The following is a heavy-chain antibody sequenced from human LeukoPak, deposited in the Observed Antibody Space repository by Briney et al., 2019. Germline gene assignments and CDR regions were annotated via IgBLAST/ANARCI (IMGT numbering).Heavy chain of an antibody. J-gene: IGHJ4*02. CDR2: INIGVSDT. CDR3: ARGMATVTGPFDS. CDR1: GFTFSSDW. V-gene: IGHV3-74*01. D-gene: IGHD4-17*01. Sequence: GSLRLSCAPSGFTFSSDWMHWGPQAPGKGLMWVSRINIGVSDTLYADSAKGRFTISRDNAKDTLYLQMNSLRAEDTAVYYCARGMATVTGPFDSWGQGTLVTVSS.